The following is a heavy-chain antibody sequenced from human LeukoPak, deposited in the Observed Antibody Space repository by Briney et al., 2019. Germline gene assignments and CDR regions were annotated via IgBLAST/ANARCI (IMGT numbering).Heavy chain of an antibody. J-gene: IGHJ6*03. D-gene: IGHD5-24*01. Sequence: ASVKVSCKVSGSTLTELSMHWVREAPGKGLEWMGGFDPEHGEAPFAQSFQGRVTMTTDTSTSTAYMELRSLRSDDTAVYYCARDGVEIESDYYMDVWGKGTTVTISS. V-gene: IGHV1-24*01. CDR2: FDPEHGEA. CDR1: GSTLTELS. CDR3: ARDGVEIESDYYMDV.